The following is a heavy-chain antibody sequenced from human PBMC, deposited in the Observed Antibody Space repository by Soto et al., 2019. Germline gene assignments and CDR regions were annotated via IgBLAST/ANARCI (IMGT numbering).Heavy chain of an antibody. V-gene: IGHV3-74*01. J-gene: IGHJ4*02. D-gene: IGHD3-10*01. CDR3: ARDRALGFRDY. CDR2: VNPDGSGA. Sequence: EVQLVESGGGLVQPGGSLRLSCAASGFTFGNYWMHWVRQAPGQGLVWVSRVNPDGSGATYADSVKGRFTISRDNAKNTLYLQMNSLRGDDTAVYYCARDRALGFRDYWGQGPLVTVSS. CDR1: GFTFGNYW.